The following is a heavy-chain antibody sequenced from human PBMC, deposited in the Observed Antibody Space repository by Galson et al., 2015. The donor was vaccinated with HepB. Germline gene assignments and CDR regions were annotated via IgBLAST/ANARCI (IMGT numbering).Heavy chain of an antibody. V-gene: IGHV1-69*13. CDR1: GGTFSSYA. Sequence: SVTVSCKASGGTFSSYAISWVRQAPGQGLEWMGGIIPSFGTANYAQKFQGRVTITADESTSTAYMELSSLRSEDTAVYYCARGVTVTTFLYYYYGMDVWGQGTTVTVSS. J-gene: IGHJ6*02. CDR2: IIPSFGTA. CDR3: ARGVTVTTFLYYYYGMDV. D-gene: IGHD4-17*01.